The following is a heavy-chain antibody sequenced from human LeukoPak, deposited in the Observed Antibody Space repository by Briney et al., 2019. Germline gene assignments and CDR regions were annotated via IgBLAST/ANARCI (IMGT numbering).Heavy chain of an antibody. CDR3: ARLPSGDY. V-gene: IGHV3-66*04. J-gene: IGHJ4*02. CDR1: SFTVSSSY. D-gene: IGHD3-10*01. Sequence: GGSLRLSCAASSFTVSSSYMTWVRQAPGKGQEWVSIIYSGGSTYYADSVKGRFNISRDISKNTLYLQMNSLRAEDTAVYYCARLPSGDYWGQGTLVTVSS. CDR2: IYSGGST.